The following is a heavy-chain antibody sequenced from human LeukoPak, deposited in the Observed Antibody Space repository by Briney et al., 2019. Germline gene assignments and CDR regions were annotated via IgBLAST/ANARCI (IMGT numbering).Heavy chain of an antibody. CDR2: ISYDGTNK. D-gene: IGHD6-19*01. CDR3: AKDLFSYSSGSNEVY. Sequence: GGSLRLSCAASGFTFSNYAIHWIRQGPGKGLKWVAIISYDGTNKYYADSVKGRFSISRDNSKNTLYLQMNSLRAEDTAVYYCAKDLFSYSSGSNEVYWGQGTLVTVSS. CDR1: GFTFSNYA. V-gene: IGHV3-30*18. J-gene: IGHJ4*02.